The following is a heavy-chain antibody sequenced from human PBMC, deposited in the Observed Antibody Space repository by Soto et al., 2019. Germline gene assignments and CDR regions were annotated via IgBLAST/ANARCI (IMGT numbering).Heavy chain of an antibody. CDR3: ARDATQSEYSSYYYGMDV. J-gene: IGHJ6*02. D-gene: IGHD6-6*01. CDR2: IYYSGST. CDR1: GGSISSYY. Sequence: PSETLSLTCTVSGGSISSYYWSWIRQPPGKGLEWIGYIYYSGSTNYNPSLKSRVIISVDTSKNQFSLKLSSVTAADTAVYYCARDATQSEYSSYYYGMDVWGQGTTVTVSS. V-gene: IGHV4-59*01.